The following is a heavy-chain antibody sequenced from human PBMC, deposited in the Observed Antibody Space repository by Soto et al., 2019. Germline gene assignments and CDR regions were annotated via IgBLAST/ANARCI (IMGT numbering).Heavy chain of an antibody. Sequence: QVQLMQSGGEVKMPGASVEVSCKTSGYMFTTYGMSWVRQAPGQGLEWMAWISAYNGNKKYAQKFEGRVTMTTHTSTSTVSMELRDLTSDDTAIYYCARTGGGMAARPLEYWGQGTLVIVSS. CDR2: ISAYNGNK. V-gene: IGHV1-18*01. CDR3: ARTGGGMAARPLEY. J-gene: IGHJ4*02. CDR1: GYMFTTYG. D-gene: IGHD6-6*01.